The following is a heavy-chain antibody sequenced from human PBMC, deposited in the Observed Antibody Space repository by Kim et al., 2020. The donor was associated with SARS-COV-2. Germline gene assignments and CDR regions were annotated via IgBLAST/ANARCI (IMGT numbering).Heavy chain of an antibody. V-gene: IGHV4-39*01. D-gene: IGHD3-10*01. CDR3: ARKTYGADAFDI. CDR1: GGSISSSSYY. Sequence: SETLSLTCTVSGGSISSSSYYWGWIRQPPGKGLEWIGSIYYSGSTYYNPSLKSRVTISVDTSKNQFSLKLSSVTAADTAVYYCARKTYGADAFDIWGQGTMVTVSS. CDR2: IYYSGST. J-gene: IGHJ3*02.